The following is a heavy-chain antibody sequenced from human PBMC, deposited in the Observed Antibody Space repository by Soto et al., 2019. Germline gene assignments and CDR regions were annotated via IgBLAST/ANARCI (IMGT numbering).Heavy chain of an antibody. J-gene: IGHJ4*02. CDR3: AKKINSGSGSQYFDY. V-gene: IGHV3-23*01. D-gene: IGHD3-10*01. Sequence: GGSLRLSCVASGFTFSSYSMSWVRQAPGKGLEWVSGFRAGGDDGTTYYADSVKGRFTISRDNSKNTLFLQMNSLRAEDKAIYYCAKKINSGSGSQYFDYFGQGTLVTVSS. CDR2: FRAGGDDGTT. CDR1: GFTFSSYS.